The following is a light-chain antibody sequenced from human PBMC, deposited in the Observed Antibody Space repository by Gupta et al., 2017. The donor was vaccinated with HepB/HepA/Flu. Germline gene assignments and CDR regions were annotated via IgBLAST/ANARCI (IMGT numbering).Light chain of an antibody. V-gene: IGLV1-51*02. CDR2: END. CDR1: SSNNGSTY. CDR3: GTRGNSLFWV. Sequence: QSVLTQPPSVSAAPGQEVTISGSGCSSNNGSTYVSWYQQLPETAPKVIIYENDKRPSGIPDRFTASKSATSATLGITGLQTGDDADYYYGTRGNSLFWVFGGGTKLTVL. J-gene: IGLJ3*02.